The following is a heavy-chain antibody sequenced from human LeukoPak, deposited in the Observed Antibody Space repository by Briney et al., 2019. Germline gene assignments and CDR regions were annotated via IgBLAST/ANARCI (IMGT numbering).Heavy chain of an antibody. CDR1: GFTFTSSA. CDR2: IVVGSGNT. J-gene: IGHJ4*02. V-gene: IGHV1-58*01. Sequence: GASVKVSCKASGFTFTSSAAQWVRQARGQRLEWIGWIVVGSGNTNYAQKFQERVTITRDMSTSTAYMELSSLRSEDTAVYYCAASTGYCSGGSCYSGDYWGQGTLVTVSS. CDR3: AASTGYCSGGSCYSGDY. D-gene: IGHD2-15*01.